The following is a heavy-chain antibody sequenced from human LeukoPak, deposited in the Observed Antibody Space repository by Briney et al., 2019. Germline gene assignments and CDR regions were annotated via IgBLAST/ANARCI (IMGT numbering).Heavy chain of an antibody. D-gene: IGHD4-11*01. CDR2: INSDGSST. V-gene: IGHV3-74*01. J-gene: IGHJ4*02. CDR3: ASALYSNYDY. Sequence: GSLRLSCAASGFTFSSYWMHWVRQAPGKGLVGVSRINSDGSSTSYADSVKGRFTISRDNAKNTLYLQMNSLRAEDTAVYYCASALYSNYDYWGQGTLVTVSS. CDR1: GFTFSSYW.